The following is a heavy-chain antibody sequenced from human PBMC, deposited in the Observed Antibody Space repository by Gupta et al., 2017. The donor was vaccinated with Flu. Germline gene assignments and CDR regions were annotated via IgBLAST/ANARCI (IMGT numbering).Heavy chain of an antibody. D-gene: IGHD3-16*01. Sequence: EVQLEDSGGGLVQPGGSLRLTCVASGFTFRNQDMNWVRQTSGRGLEWVSSSNWRGDTIDYADSVKGRFTISKDNFKNILYLEMNSLRVEDTAVYYCAKDHVGLWDFDLWGQGTQVTVSS. CDR1: GFTFRNQD. CDR2: SNWRGDTI. CDR3: AKDHVGLWDFDL. V-gene: IGHV3-23*04. J-gene: IGHJ4*02.